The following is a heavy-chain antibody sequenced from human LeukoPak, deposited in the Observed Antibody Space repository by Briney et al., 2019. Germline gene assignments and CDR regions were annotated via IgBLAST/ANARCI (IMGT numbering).Heavy chain of an antibody. D-gene: IGHD3-3*01. Sequence: GGSLRLSCAASGFTCSSYAMSWVRQAPGKGLEWVSAISGGGGSTYYADSVKGRFTIARDNSKNTLYLQMNSLRAEDTAVYYCAKDMGVTIFGVVIIRDYFDYWGQGTLVTVSS. CDR2: ISGGGGST. CDR3: AKDMGVTIFGVVIIRDYFDY. CDR1: GFTCSSYA. V-gene: IGHV3-23*01. J-gene: IGHJ4*02.